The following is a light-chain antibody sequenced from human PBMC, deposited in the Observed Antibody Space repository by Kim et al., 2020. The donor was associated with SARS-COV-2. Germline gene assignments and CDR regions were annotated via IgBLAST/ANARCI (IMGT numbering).Light chain of an antibody. J-gene: IGKJ2*01. CDR1: QSVSSSY. Sequence: LSPGERAPFSCSASQSVSSSYLGWYQQKPGQAPRLLMYGASSRATGIPDRFSGSGSGTDFTLTISRLEPEDFAVYYCQHYGSSTGTFGQGTKLEI. CDR2: GAS. CDR3: QHYGSSTGT. V-gene: IGKV3-20*01.